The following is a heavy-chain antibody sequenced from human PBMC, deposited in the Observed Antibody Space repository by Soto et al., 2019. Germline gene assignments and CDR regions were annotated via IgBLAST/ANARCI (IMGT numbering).Heavy chain of an antibody. CDR2: ISYDGSNK. V-gene: IGHV3-30*18. CDR3: AKDQEWLAYYYYGMDV. Sequence: GGSLRLSCAASGFTFSSYGMHWVRQAPGKGLEWVAVISYDGSNKYYADSVKGRFTISRDNSKNTLYLQMNSLRAEDTAVYYCAKDQEWLAYYYYGMDVWGQGTTVTV. J-gene: IGHJ6*02. CDR1: GFTFSSYG. D-gene: IGHD6-19*01.